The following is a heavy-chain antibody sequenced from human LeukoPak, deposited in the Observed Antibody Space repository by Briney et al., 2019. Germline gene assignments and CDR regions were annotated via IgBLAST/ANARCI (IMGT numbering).Heavy chain of an antibody. V-gene: IGHV3-30*03. D-gene: IGHD3-16*01. CDR2: ISYDGTKK. Sequence: GGSLRLSYAPSGFTFRNYGIHWVRQAPGKGLEWVAAISYDGTKKFYSDSGEGRFTISRDNSMNTLYLQINSLRAEDTALYFCARDADTTTRNWYFDLWGRGTLLTVSS. CDR1: GFTFRNYG. CDR3: ARDADTTTRNWYFDL. J-gene: IGHJ2*01.